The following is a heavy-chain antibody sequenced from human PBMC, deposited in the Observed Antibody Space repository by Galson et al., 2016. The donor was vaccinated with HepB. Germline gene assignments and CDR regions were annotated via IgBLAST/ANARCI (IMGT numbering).Heavy chain of an antibody. CDR1: AGSISSGDYY. V-gene: IGHV4-30-4*01. D-gene: IGHD4-17*01. J-gene: IGHJ5*02. CDR3: ARFYYGDYGRFDP. CDR2: IYYSGIS. Sequence: TLSLTCTVSAGSISSGDYYWSWIRQPPGKGLEWVVYIYYSGISYYMASLKSRATMSVDTSNNQFSLKLTSVTAADTAVYYCARFYYGDYGRFDPLGQGILVTVSS.